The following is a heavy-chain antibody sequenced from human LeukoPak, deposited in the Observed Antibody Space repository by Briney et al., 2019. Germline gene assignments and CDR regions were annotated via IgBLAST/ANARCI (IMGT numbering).Heavy chain of an antibody. J-gene: IGHJ5*02. CDR1: GFTFDDYG. CDR3: ARGLELPPDWFDP. Sequence: GGSLRLSCAASGFTFDDYGMSWVRQAPGKGLEWVSGINWNGGSTGYADAVKGRFTTSRDNAKNSLYLQMNSLRAEDTALYYCARGLELPPDWFDPWGQGTLVTVSS. V-gene: IGHV3-20*04. CDR2: INWNGGST. D-gene: IGHD1-7*01.